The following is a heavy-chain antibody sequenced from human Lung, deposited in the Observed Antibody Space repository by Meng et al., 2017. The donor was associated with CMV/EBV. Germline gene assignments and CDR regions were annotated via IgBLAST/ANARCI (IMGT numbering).Heavy chain of an antibody. V-gene: IGHV4-34*01. D-gene: IGHD1-26*01. Sequence: SETXSLTCAVYGGSFSGYYWSWIRQPPGKGLEWIGEINHSGSTNYNPSLKSRVTISVDTSKNQFSLKLSSVTAADTAVYYCARRGRATVGYRGQGTLVTVSS. CDR3: ARRGRATVGY. CDR2: INHSGST. J-gene: IGHJ4*02. CDR1: GGSFSGYY.